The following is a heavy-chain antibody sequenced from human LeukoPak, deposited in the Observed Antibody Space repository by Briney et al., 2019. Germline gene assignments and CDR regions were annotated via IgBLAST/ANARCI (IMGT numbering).Heavy chain of an antibody. CDR1: GYTFTGCY. V-gene: IGHV1-2*02. Sequence: ASVKVSCKASGYTFTGCYMHWVRQAPGQGLEWMGWINPKSGDTKYAQNFQGRVTMTSDMSFSTAYMELRRLRSDDTAVYYCARDMDRGQWLVRPYYWGQGTLVTVSS. D-gene: IGHD6-19*01. J-gene: IGHJ4*02. CDR3: ARDMDRGQWLVRPYY. CDR2: INPKSGDT.